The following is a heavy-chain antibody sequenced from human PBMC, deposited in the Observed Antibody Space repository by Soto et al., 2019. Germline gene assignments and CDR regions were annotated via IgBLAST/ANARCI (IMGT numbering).Heavy chain of an antibody. V-gene: IGHV1-69*01. CDR2: IIPIFGTA. Sequence: QVQLVQSGAEVKKPGSSVKVSCKASGGTFSSYAIGWVRQAPGQGLEWMGGIIPIFGTANYAQKFQGRVTITADESTSTAYMEPSSQRSEDTAVYYCARDAYGSGSYYNIYYFDYWGQGTLVTVSS. CDR1: GGTFSSYA. CDR3: ARDAYGSGSYYNIYYFDY. D-gene: IGHD3-10*01. J-gene: IGHJ4*02.